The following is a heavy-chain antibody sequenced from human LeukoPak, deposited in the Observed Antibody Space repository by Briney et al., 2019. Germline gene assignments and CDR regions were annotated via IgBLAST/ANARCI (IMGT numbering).Heavy chain of an antibody. J-gene: IGHJ6*02. D-gene: IGHD2-2*01. CDR3: AREPSDVVVVPADDYGMDV. V-gene: IGHV3-30-3*01. CDR2: ISYDGSNK. Sequence: PGGSLRLSCAASGFTVSSSYMSWVRQAPGKGLEWVAIISYDGSNKYYADSVKGRFTISRDNAKNSLYLQMNSLRAEDTAVYYCAREPSDVVVVPADDYGMDVWGQGTTVTVSS. CDR1: GFTVSSSY.